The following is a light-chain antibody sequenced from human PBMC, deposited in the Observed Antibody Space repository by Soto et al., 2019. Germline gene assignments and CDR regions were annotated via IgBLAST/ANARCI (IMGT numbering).Light chain of an antibody. CDR2: KAS. J-gene: IGKJ1*01. CDR1: QSFSDY. V-gene: IGKV1-5*03. CDR3: QQYNVPTWA. Sequence: DIQMTQSPSTLSASVGDRVTITCRASQSFSDYLAWYQQKPGRTPELLIYKASYLKSGVPSRFSGSGSGTEFTLTISSLQPDDFATYYCQQYNVPTWAFGQGTKVDIK.